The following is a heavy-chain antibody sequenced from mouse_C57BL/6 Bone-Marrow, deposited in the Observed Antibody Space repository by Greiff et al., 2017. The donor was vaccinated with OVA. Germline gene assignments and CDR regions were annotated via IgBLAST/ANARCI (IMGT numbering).Heavy chain of an antibody. CDR2: IYPGSGNT. V-gene: IGHV1-66*01. CDR3: ARARNYGFAY. Sequence: VKLQESGPELVKPGASVKISCKASGYSFTSYYIHWVKQRPGQGLEWIGWIYPGSGNTKYNEKFKGKATLTADTSSSTAYMQLSSLTSEDSAVYYCARARNYGFAYWGQGTLVTVSA. CDR1: GYSFTSYY. J-gene: IGHJ3*01. D-gene: IGHD2-1*01.